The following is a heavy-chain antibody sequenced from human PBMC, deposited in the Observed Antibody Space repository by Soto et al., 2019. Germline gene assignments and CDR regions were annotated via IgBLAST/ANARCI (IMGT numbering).Heavy chain of an antibody. CDR3: AKDFRGDGYVFDY. Sequence: EVQLLESGGGLVQPGGSLRLSCAPSGITFSSHALSWVRQAPGKGLEWVSVISGNGGNTYYADSVKGRFTISRDNSKNTLYLQMHSLRAEDTAVYYCAKDFRGDGYVFDYWGQGTLVTVSS. CDR2: ISGNGGNT. D-gene: IGHD4-17*01. CDR1: GITFSSHA. V-gene: IGHV3-23*01. J-gene: IGHJ4*02.